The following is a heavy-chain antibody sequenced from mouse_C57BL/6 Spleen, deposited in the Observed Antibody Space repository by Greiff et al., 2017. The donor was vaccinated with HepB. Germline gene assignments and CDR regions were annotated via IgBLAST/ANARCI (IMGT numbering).Heavy chain of an antibody. CDR3: ARGGVWYLDY. D-gene: IGHD2-10*02. CDR2: IDPSDSYT. V-gene: IGHV1-69*01. J-gene: IGHJ2*01. Sequence: VQLQQSGAELVMPGASVKLSCKASGYTFTSYWMHWVKQRPGQGLEWIGEIDPSDSYTNYNQKFKGTSTLTVDNSSSTAYMQLSSLTSEDSAVYYCARGGVWYLDYWGQGTTLTVSS. CDR1: GYTFTSYW.